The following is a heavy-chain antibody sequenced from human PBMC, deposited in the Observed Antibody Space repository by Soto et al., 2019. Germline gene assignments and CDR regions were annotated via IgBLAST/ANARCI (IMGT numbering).Heavy chain of an antibody. D-gene: IGHD2-15*01. V-gene: IGHV4-59*08. CDR3: ARHRGRRIYGMDV. CDR1: GGSISGYY. Sequence: SATLSLTCTVSGGSISGYYWSWIRQPPGKGLEWIGYMYNTGSTVYNPSFKSRVTISVDTSKNQFSLKLSSVTAADTAVYYCARHRGRRIYGMDVWGQGTTVTVSS. J-gene: IGHJ6*02. CDR2: MYNTGST.